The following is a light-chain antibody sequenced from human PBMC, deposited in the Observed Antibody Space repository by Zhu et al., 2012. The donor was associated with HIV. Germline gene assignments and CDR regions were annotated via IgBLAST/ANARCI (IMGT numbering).Light chain of an antibody. CDR1: QSVSSNY. CDR3: HQYLSSPET. V-gene: IGKV3-20*01. J-gene: IGKJ1*01. CDR2: GAS. Sequence: EVVLTQSPDTLSLSPGDRATLACRASQSVSSNYLIWYQQKPGQAPRLLIYGASSRATGIPDRFSGSGSGTDFILTISRVEPEDFAVYYCHQYLSSPETFGQGTKVEIK.